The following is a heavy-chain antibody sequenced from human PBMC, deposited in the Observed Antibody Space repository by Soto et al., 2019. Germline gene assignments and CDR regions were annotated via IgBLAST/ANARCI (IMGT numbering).Heavy chain of an antibody. CDR2: IYWDDDK. Sequence: QITLKESGPTLVKPTQTLTLTCTFSGFSLSTSGVGVGWIRQPPGKALEWLALIYWDDDKRYSPSLKSRLTIAEDTSKHQVVLKMTNMDPADTATYYSAHRPRSGGWYRGSAFDIWGQGTMVAVSS. V-gene: IGHV2-5*02. J-gene: IGHJ3*02. CDR1: GFSLSTSGVG. D-gene: IGHD2-15*01. CDR3: AHRPRSGGWYRGSAFDI.